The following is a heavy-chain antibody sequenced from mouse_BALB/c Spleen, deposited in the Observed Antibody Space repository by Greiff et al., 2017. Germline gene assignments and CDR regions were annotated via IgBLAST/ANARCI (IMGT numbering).Heavy chain of an antibody. CDR3: ARDTTAPYWYFDV. D-gene: IGHD1-2*01. Sequence: EVQLQESGGGLVKPGGSLKLSCAASGFTFSSYAMSWARLSPEKRLEWVAEISSGGSYTYYPDTVTGRFTISRDNAKNTLYLEMSSLRSEDTAMYYCARDTTAPYWYFDVWGAGTTVTVSS. J-gene: IGHJ1*01. CDR2: ISSGGSYT. CDR1: GFTFSSYA. V-gene: IGHV5-9-4*01.